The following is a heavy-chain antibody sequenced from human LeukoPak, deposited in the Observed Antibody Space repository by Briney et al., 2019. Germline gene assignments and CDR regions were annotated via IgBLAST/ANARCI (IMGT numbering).Heavy chain of an antibody. D-gene: IGHD2/OR15-2a*01. CDR3: ARGGLFFGNWFDP. J-gene: IGHJ5*02. V-gene: IGHV1-2*04. CDR2: INPNSGGT. Sequence: ASVKVSCKASGYTFTGYYMHWVRQAPGQGLEWMGWINPNSGGTNYAQKFQGWVTMTRDTSISTAYMELSRLRSDDTAVYYCARGGLFFGNWFDPWGQGTLVTVSS. CDR1: GYTFTGYY.